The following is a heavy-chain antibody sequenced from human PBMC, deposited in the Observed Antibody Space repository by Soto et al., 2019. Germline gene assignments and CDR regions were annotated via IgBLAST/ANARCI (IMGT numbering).Heavy chain of an antibody. V-gene: IGHV3-48*02. CDR3: ARSLLYSSSSKWFDP. Sequence: GGSLRLSCAASGFTLSSYSMNWVRQAPGKGLEWVSYISSSSSTIYYADSVKGRFTISRDNAKNSLYLQMNSLRDEDTAVYYCARSLLYSSSSKWFDPWGQGTLVTVSS. CDR1: GFTLSSYS. J-gene: IGHJ5*02. CDR2: ISSSSSTI. D-gene: IGHD6-6*01.